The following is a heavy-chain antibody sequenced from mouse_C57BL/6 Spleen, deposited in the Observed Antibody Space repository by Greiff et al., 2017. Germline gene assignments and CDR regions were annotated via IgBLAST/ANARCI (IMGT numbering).Heavy chain of an antibody. Sequence: VQLQQSGPELVKPGASVKISCKASGYAFSSSWMNWVKQRPGKGLEWIGRIYPGDGDTNYNGKFKGKATLTADKSSSTAYMQLSSLTSEDSAVYFCARWSLYAMDYWGQGTSVTVSS. CDR3: ARWSLYAMDY. J-gene: IGHJ4*01. CDR2: IYPGDGDT. CDR1: GYAFSSSW. V-gene: IGHV1-82*01.